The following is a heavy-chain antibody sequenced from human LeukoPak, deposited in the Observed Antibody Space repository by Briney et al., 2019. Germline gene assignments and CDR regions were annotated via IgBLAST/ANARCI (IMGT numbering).Heavy chain of an antibody. CDR3: AFSFDY. J-gene: IGHJ4*02. CDR2: IHHSGST. Sequence: PSETLSLTCAVYGGSFSGYYWSWIRQPPGKGLEWIGQIHHSGSTKYNPSLKSRVTMSVDTAENQVSLKLSSVTAADTAIYYCAFSFDYWGQGTLVAVSS. CDR1: GGSFSGYY. V-gene: IGHV4-34*01.